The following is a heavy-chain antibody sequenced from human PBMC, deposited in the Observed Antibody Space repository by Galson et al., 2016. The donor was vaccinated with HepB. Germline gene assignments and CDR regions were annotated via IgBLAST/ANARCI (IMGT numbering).Heavy chain of an antibody. CDR2: ISYDGINK. V-gene: IGHV3-30-3*01. CDR3: ASVFNDGVYHYNYGLDV. Sequence: SLRLSCAASGFTFTKHAMHWVRQAPGKRLEWVAVISYDGINKNYADSVKGRFSISRDNSKDTLYLHMNSLRAGDTAVYFCASVFNDGVYHYNYGLDVWGQGTTVTVSS. J-gene: IGHJ6*02. CDR1: GFTFTKHA. D-gene: IGHD1-1*01.